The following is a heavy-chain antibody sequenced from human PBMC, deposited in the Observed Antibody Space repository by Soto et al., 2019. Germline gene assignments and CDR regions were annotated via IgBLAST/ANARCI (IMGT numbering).Heavy chain of an antibody. CDR2: IWYDGSNK. Sequence: GGSLRLSCAASGFTFSSYGMHWVRQAPGKGLEWVAVIWYDGSNKYYADSVKGRFTISRDNSKNTLYLQMNSLRAEDTAVYYCARGELRYFDWTEQYGMDVWGQGTTVTVSS. CDR1: GFTFSSYG. J-gene: IGHJ6*02. CDR3: ARGELRYFDWTEQYGMDV. V-gene: IGHV3-33*01. D-gene: IGHD3-9*01.